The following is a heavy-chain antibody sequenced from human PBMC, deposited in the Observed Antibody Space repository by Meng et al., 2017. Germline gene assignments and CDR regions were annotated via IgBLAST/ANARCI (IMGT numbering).Heavy chain of an antibody. J-gene: IGHJ3*02. D-gene: IGHD3-16*02. CDR2: IYYSGST. Sequence: SETLSLTCTVSGGSVSSGSNYWSWIRQPPGKGLEWIGYIYYSGSTNYNPSLKSLVTISVDTSKNQFSLKLSSVTAADTAVYYCARDPRGYDYVWGSYRYPADDAFDIWGQGTMVTVSS. V-gene: IGHV4-61*01. CDR3: ARDPRGYDYVWGSYRYPADDAFDI. CDR1: GGSVSSGSNY.